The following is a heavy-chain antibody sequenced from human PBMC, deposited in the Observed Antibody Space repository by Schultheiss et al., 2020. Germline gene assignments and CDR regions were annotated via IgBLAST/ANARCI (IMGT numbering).Heavy chain of an antibody. CDR2: ISAYNGNT. CDR1: GYSFTSYW. J-gene: IGHJ6*02. D-gene: IGHD6-13*01. CDR3: ARQGIAAAGTDYYYGMDV. Sequence: ASVKVSCKGSGYSFTSYWIGWVRQMPGKGLEWMGWISAYNGNTNYAQKLQGRVTMTTDTSTSTAYMELRSLRSDDTAVYYCARQGIAAAGTDYYYGMDVWGQGTTVTVSS. V-gene: IGHV1-18*04.